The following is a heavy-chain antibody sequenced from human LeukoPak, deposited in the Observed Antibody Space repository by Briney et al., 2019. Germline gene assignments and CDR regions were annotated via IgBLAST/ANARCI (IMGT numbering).Heavy chain of an antibody. CDR2: ISGSGGST. J-gene: IGHJ1*01. D-gene: IGHD6-19*01. CDR1: GFTFSSYA. Sequence: GGSLTLSCAASGFTFSSYAMSWVRQAPGKGLEWVSAISGSGGSTYYADSVKGRFTISRDNSKNTLYLQMNSLRAEDTAVYYCAKSLSSGWYDGYFQHWGQGTLVTVSS. V-gene: IGHV3-23*01. CDR3: AKSLSSGWYDGYFQH.